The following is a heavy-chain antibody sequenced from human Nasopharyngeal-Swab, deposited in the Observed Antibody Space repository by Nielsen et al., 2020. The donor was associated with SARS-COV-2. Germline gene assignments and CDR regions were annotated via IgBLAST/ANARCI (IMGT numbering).Heavy chain of an antibody. CDR3: AREADLRFDY. V-gene: IGHV3-33*01. Sequence: GESPKIPCAASGFTFLNYGMHWVRQAPGKGLEWVAIIWYDGRNKYYADSVKGRFSISRDNSKNTLYLQMSSLRAEDTAVYYCAREADLRFDYWGQGTLVTVSS. J-gene: IGHJ4*02. CDR2: IWYDGRNK. D-gene: IGHD3-3*01. CDR1: GFTFLNYG.